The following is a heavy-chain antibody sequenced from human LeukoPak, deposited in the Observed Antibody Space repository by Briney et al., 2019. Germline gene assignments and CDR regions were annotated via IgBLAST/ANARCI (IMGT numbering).Heavy chain of an antibody. V-gene: IGHV4-59*08. D-gene: IGHD3-9*01. CDR3: ARHVGDILTGYYIDY. J-gene: IGHJ4*02. Sequence: SETLSLTCTVSGGSISSYYWSWIRQPPGKGLEWIGYIYYSGSTNYNPSLKSRVTISVDTSKNQFSLKLSSVTAADTAVYYCARHVGDILTGYYIDYWGQGTLVTVSS. CDR1: GGSISSYY. CDR2: IYYSGST.